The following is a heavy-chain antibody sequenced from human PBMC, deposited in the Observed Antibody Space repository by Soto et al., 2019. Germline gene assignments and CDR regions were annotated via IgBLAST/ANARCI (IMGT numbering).Heavy chain of an antibody. D-gene: IGHD6-13*01. Sequence: QVQLVESGGGVVQPGRSMRLSCAASGFTFSSYAMHWVRQAPGKWLEWVAVISYDGSNKYYADSVKGRFTISRDNSKNTLYLQMNSLRAEDTAVYYCAREEGDSSSWYFDYWGQGTLVTVSS. CDR3: AREEGDSSSWYFDY. V-gene: IGHV3-30-3*01. CDR1: GFTFSSYA. CDR2: ISYDGSNK. J-gene: IGHJ4*02.